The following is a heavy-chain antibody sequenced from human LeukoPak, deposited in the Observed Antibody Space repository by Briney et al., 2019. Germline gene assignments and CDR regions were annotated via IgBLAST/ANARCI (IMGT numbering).Heavy chain of an antibody. V-gene: IGHV3-23*01. D-gene: IGHD2-15*01. Sequence: GGSLRLSCAASGFTFSSYAMSWVRQAPGKGLEWVSAISGSGGSTYCADSVKGRFTISRDNSKNTLYLQMNSLRAEDTAVYYCAKDKKRYCSGGSCYFDPDYWGQGTLVTVSS. J-gene: IGHJ4*02. CDR1: GFTFSSYA. CDR2: ISGSGGST. CDR3: AKDKKRYCSGGSCYFDPDY.